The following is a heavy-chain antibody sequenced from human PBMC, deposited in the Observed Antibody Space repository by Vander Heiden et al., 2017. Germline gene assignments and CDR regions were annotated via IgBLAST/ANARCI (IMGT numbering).Heavy chain of an antibody. D-gene: IGHD6-19*01. V-gene: IGHV1-8*01. CDR3: ARWSGDSSGWYEFNWFDP. CDR1: GYTLPSSG. Sequence: QVQLVQSGTDTKTSGASVRVSCTASGYTLPSSGINWVRQATGQGLEWMGWMNPNSGNTGYAQKFQGRVTMTRNTSISTAYMELSSLRSEDTAVYYCARWSGDSSGWYEFNWFDPWGHGTLVTVSS. J-gene: IGHJ5*02. CDR2: MNPNSGNT.